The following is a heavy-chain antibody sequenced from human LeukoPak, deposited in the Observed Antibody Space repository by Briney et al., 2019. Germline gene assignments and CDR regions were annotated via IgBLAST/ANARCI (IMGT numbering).Heavy chain of an antibody. J-gene: IGHJ4*02. V-gene: IGHV4-61*02. CDR1: GGSISSGSYY. D-gene: IGHD2-21*02. CDR3: AREGAYCGGDCYFIDY. CDR2: IYTSGST. Sequence: SQTLSLTCTVSGGSISSGSYYWSWIRQPAGKGLEWIGRIYTSGSTNYNPSLKSRVTISVDTSKNQFSLKLSSVTAADTAVHYCAREGAYCGGDCYFIDYWGQGTLVTVSS.